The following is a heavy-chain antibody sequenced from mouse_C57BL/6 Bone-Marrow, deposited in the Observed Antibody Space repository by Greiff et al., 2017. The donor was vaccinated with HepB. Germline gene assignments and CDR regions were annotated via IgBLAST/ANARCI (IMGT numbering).Heavy chain of an antibody. J-gene: IGHJ2*01. Sequence: EVQRVESGGDLVKPGGSLKLSCAASGFTFSSYGMSWVRQTPDKRLEWVATISSGGSYTYYPDSVKGRFTISRDNAKNTLYLQMSSLKSEDTAMYYCAGYDYDLYYFDYWGQGTTLTVSS. D-gene: IGHD2-4*01. CDR3: AGYDYDLYYFDY. CDR2: ISSGGSYT. V-gene: IGHV5-6*01. CDR1: GFTFSSYG.